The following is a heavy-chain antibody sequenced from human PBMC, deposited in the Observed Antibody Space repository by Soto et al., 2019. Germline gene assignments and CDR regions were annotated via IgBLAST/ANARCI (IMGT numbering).Heavy chain of an antibody. J-gene: IGHJ3*01. D-gene: IGHD1-1*01. CDR1: GFTFSSYN. Sequence: PGGSLRLSCAASGFTFSSYNMHWVRQAPGKGLEWVASISGTSSSIDFADSVKGRFTISRDNVNDSVFLQMNSLRAEDTGIYYCARYDAFKAFDLWGQGTMVT. V-gene: IGHV3-21*01. CDR3: ARYDAFKAFDL. CDR2: ISGTSSSI.